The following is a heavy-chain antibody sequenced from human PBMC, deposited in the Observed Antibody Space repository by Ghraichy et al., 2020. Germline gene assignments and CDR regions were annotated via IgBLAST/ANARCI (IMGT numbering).Heavy chain of an antibody. CDR3: ARGAYYYDSSGYYYNKPRPPYYFDY. CDR2: INHSGST. J-gene: IGHJ4*02. V-gene: IGHV4-34*01. Sequence: SETLSLTCAVYGGSFSGYYWSWIRQPPGKGLEWIGEINHSGSTNYNPSLKSRVTISVDTSKNQFSLKLSSVTAADTAVYYCARGAYYYDSSGYYYNKPRPPYYFDYWGQGTLVTVSS. CDR1: GGSFSGYY. D-gene: IGHD3-22*01.